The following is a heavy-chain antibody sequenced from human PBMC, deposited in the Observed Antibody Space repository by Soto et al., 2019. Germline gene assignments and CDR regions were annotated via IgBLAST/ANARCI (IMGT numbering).Heavy chain of an antibody. CDR3: ARGGGGTTVVTPSIDY. V-gene: IGHV1-69*12. J-gene: IGHJ4*02. D-gene: IGHD4-17*01. CDR2: IIPIFGTA. Sequence: QVQLVQSGAEVKKPGSSVKVSCKASGGTFSSYAISWVRQAPGQGLEWMGGIIPIFGTANYAQKFQGRVTITADESTSTAYMERSSLRAEDRAVYYWARGGGGTTVVTPSIDYWGQGTLVTVSS. CDR1: GGTFSSYA.